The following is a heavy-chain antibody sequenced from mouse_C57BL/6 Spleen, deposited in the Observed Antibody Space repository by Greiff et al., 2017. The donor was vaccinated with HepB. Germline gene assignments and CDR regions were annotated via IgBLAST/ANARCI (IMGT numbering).Heavy chain of an antibody. V-gene: IGHV2-5*01. CDR1: GFSLTSYG. J-gene: IGHJ4*01. CDR2: IWRGGST. Sequence: VKVVESGPGLVQPSQSLSITCTVSGFSLTSYGVHWVRQSPGKGLEWLGVIWRGGSTDYNTAFMSRLSITKDNTKTQVFFKMNSLQADDTAIYYCAKKAYYSNAMDYWGQGTSVTVSS. D-gene: IGHD2-5*01. CDR3: AKKAYYSNAMDY.